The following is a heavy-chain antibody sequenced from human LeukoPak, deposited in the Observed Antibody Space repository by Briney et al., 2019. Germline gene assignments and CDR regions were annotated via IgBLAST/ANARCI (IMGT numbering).Heavy chain of an antibody. Sequence: PGGSLRLSCAASGFSFSASSMSWVRQTPGNGLEWVSSISENGRSTYYADSVKGRFTISRDNSKSTLYLQMNSLRPEDTAVYSCAKDIRASGHYGWIDPWGQGTLVTVSS. CDR1: GFSFSASS. CDR2: ISENGRST. V-gene: IGHV3-23*01. D-gene: IGHD3-3*01. J-gene: IGHJ5*02. CDR3: AKDIRASGHYGWIDP.